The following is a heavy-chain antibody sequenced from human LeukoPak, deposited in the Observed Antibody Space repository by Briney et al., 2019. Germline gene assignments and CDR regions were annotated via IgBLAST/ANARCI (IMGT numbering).Heavy chain of an antibody. Sequence: GGSLRLSCAASGFTFSSYGMHWVRQAPGKGLEWVAVISYDGSNKYYADSVKGRFTISRDNAKNSLYLQMNSLRAEDTAVYYCARDNYGDYWGQGTLVTVSS. J-gene: IGHJ4*02. V-gene: IGHV3-30*03. CDR2: ISYDGSNK. CDR1: GFTFSSYG. CDR3: ARDNYGDY.